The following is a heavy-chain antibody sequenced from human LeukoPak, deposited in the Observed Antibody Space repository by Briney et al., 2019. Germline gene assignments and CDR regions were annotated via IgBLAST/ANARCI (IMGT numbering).Heavy chain of an antibody. CDR2: IRYDGSNK. CDR3: AKGGTVQNWFDP. CDR1: GFIFSTSG. Sequence: GGSLRLSCVASGFIFSTSGMHGVRQAPGKGLEWVAFIRYDGSNKDYGDSVKGRFTISRDNSKNTLYLQMNSLRPEDTAMYYCAKGGTVQNWFDPWGQGILVTVSS. V-gene: IGHV3-30*02. J-gene: IGHJ5*02. D-gene: IGHD1-1*01.